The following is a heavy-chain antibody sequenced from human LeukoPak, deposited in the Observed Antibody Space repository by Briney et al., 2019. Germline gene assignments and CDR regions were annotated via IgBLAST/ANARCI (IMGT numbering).Heavy chain of an antibody. J-gene: IGHJ3*02. Sequence: GGSLRLSCTASGFTFGDYAMSWVRQAPGKGLEWVGFIRSKAYGGTTEYAASVKGRFTISRDDSKSIAYLQMNSLKTEDTAVYYCTRIWGARVPVGATTSRHYAFDIWGQGTMVTVSS. D-gene: IGHD1-26*01. CDR2: IRSKAYGGTT. CDR1: GFTFGDYA. CDR3: TRIWGARVPVGATTSRHYAFDI. V-gene: IGHV3-49*04.